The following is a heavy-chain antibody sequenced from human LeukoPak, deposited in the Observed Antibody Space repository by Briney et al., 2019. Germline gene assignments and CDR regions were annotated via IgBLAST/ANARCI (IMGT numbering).Heavy chain of an antibody. V-gene: IGHV4-34*01. CDR1: GTSFSSYY. CDR3: ARMTTGHDF. D-gene: IGHD4-17*01. Sequence: SETLSLTWAVSGTSFSSYYWSWIRQPPGKGLEWIGEVNHSGYTNDNPSLKSRVTISVDTSKNQFSLRLRSVTAADTGVYFCARMTTGHDFWGQGTLVTVSS. J-gene: IGHJ4*02. CDR2: VNHSGYT.